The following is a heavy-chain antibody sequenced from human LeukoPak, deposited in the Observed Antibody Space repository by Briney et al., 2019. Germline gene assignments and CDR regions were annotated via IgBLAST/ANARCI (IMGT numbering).Heavy chain of an antibody. V-gene: IGHV4-59*01. J-gene: IGHJ6*03. CDR1: GDSISIYY. D-gene: IGHD3-10*01. CDR3: ARYGSGRAYYYYMDV. CDR2: ISDSGGT. Sequence: NPSETLSLTCTVSGDSISIYYWSWIRQPPGKGLEWIGYISDSGGTNYNPSLKSRVTISVDTSKRQFSLKLSSVTAADTAVYYCARYGSGRAYYYYMDVWGKGTTVTVSS.